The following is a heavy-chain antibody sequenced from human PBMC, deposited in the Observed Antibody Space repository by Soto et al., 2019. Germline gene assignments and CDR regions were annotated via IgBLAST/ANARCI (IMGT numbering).Heavy chain of an antibody. CDR2: IYPGDSDT. D-gene: IGHD3-9*01. Sequence: GESLKISCKGSGYSFTSYWICWVRQMPVKGLEWMGIIYPGDSDTRYSPSFQGQVTISADKSISTAYLQWSSLKASDTAMYYCASYRDYDILTGYQCGMDVCGPGTTVTFSS. J-gene: IGHJ6*02. CDR1: GYSFTSYW. V-gene: IGHV5-51*01. CDR3: ASYRDYDILTGYQCGMDV.